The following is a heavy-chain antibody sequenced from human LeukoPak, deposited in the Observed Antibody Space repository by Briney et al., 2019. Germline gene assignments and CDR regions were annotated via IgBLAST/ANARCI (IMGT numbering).Heavy chain of an antibody. J-gene: IGHJ4*02. CDR1: GFTFSSYS. D-gene: IGHD3-3*01. CDR3: AKECVELRFYNYFDY. Sequence: GGSLRLSCAASGFTFSSYSMNWVRQAPGKGLEWVSSISSSSSYIYYADSVKGRFTISRDNAKNSLYLQMNSLRAEDAAVYYCAKECVELRFYNYFDYWGQGTLVTVSS. V-gene: IGHV3-21*04. CDR2: ISSSSSYI.